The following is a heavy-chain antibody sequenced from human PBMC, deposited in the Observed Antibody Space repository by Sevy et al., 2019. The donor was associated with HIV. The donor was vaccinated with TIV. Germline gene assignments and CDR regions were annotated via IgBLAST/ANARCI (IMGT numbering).Heavy chain of an antibody. V-gene: IGHV3-30*18. D-gene: IGHD1-1*01. CDR2: ISNDGSET. CDR3: AKRDLNDLFLIAS. CDR1: GFTFSGYG. J-gene: IGHJ4*02. Sequence: QLGGSLRLSCETSGFTFSGYGMHWVPQAPAKGLEWLELISNDGSETYYADSVRGRFTISRDNSKNTLSLLMTSLKPEDTAIYHCAKRDLNDLFLIASWGQGTLVTVSS.